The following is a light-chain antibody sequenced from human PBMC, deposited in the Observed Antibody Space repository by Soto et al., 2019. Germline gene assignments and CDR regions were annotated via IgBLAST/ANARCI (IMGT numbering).Light chain of an antibody. Sequence: DIQMTQSPSSLSASVGDRVSITCRASQSIHKFLYWYQQKPGKAPKLLIYAASSLQGGDPSRFSGSGSGTEFTLTISKLQPEDFATYYCQQSYRTPYTFGQGTKLEIK. CDR2: AAS. CDR3: QQSYRTPYT. V-gene: IGKV1-39*01. J-gene: IGKJ2*01. CDR1: QSIHKF.